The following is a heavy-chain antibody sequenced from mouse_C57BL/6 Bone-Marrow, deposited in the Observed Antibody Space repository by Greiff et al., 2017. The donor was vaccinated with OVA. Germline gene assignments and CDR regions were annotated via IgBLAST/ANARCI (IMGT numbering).Heavy chain of an antibody. J-gene: IGHJ1*03. CDR3: TRSNYGRVWYFDV. CDR2: INPSNGGT. V-gene: IGHV1-53*01. Sequence: QVQLQQPGPELVKPGASVKLSCKASGYTFTSYWMHWVKQRPGQGLEWIGNINPSNGGTTYNEKFKSKATLPVDKSSSTAYMQLSSLTSEDSAFYYCTRSNYGRVWYFDVWGTGTTVTVSA. CDR1: GYTFTSYW. D-gene: IGHD2-5*01.